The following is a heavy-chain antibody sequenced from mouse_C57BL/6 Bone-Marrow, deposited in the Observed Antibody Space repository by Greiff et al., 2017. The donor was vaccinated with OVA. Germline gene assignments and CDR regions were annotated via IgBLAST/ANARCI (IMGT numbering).Heavy chain of an antibody. CDR2: IWGGGST. V-gene: IGHV2-9*01. D-gene: IGHD1-1*01. J-gene: IGHJ4*01. CDR1: GFSLTSYG. CDR3: ATRYYGSSYEYYYAMDY. Sequence: VQRVESGPGLVAPSQSLSITCTVSGFSLTSYGVDWVRQPPGKGLEWLGVIWGGGSTNYNSALMSRLSISKDNSKSQVFLKMNSLQTDDTAMYYCATRYYGSSYEYYYAMDYWGQGTSVTVSS.